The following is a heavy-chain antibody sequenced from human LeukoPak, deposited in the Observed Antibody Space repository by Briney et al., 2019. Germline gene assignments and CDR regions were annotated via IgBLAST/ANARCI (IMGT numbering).Heavy chain of an antibody. V-gene: IGHV4-34*01. CDR1: GGSFSGYY. Sequence: PSETLSLTCAVYGGSFSGYYWSWIRQPPGKGLEWIGEINHSGSTNYNPSLKSRVAISVDTSKNQFSLKLSSVTAADTAVYYCARIQLGYCSSTSCYNLPGVRFDPWGQGTLVTVSS. J-gene: IGHJ5*02. CDR3: ARIQLGYCSSTSCYNLPGVRFDP. D-gene: IGHD2-2*02. CDR2: INHSGST.